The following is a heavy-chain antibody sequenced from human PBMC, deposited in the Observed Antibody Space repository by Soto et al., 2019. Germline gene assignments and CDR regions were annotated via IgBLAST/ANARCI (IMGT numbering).Heavy chain of an antibody. CDR1: GFTVSSNY. CDR3: ARDQSGYDFWSGPYGMDV. D-gene: IGHD3-3*01. V-gene: IGHV3-53*01. J-gene: IGHJ6*02. CDR2: IYSGGST. Sequence: SGGSLRLSCAASGFTVSSNYMSWVRQAPGKGLEWVSVIYSGGSTYYADSVKGRFTISRDNSKNTLYLQMNSLRAEDTAVYYCARDQSGYDFWSGPYGMDVWGQGTTVTVSS.